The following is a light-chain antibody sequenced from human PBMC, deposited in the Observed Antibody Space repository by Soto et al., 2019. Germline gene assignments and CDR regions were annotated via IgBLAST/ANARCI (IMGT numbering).Light chain of an antibody. Sequence: QSVLTQPASVSGSPGQSITISCTGTSSDVGGYNYVSWYQQHPGKPPKLMIYDVSNRPSGVSNRFSGSKSGNTASLTISGLQAEDEADYYCSSYTSSSPVVFGGGTQLTVL. CDR3: SSYTSSSPVV. CDR1: SSDVGGYNY. V-gene: IGLV2-14*01. CDR2: DVS. J-gene: IGLJ2*01.